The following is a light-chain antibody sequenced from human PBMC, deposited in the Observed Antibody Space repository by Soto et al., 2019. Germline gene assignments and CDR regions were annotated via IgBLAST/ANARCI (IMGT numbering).Light chain of an antibody. V-gene: IGLV2-14*01. CDR1: SSDVGGYNY. CDR2: EVS. CDR3: SSYTSSSTLYV. J-gene: IGLJ1*01. Sequence: QSVLTQPASASGSPGQSITISCTGTSSDVGGYNYVSWYQQHPGKAPKLIIYEVSNRPSGVSNRFSGSKSGDTASLTISGLHAEDEADYYCSSYTSSSTLYVFGTG.